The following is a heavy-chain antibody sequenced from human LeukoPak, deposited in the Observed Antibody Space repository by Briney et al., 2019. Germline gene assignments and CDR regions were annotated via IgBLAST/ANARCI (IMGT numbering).Heavy chain of an antibody. Sequence: SETLSLTCTVSGGSISSYYWSWIRQPPGKGLEWIGYIYYSGSTNYNPSLKSRVTISVDTSKNQFSLKLSSVTAADTAVYYCARVGGSGSSHTNFDYWGQGTLVTVSS. CDR3: ARVGGSGSSHTNFDY. D-gene: IGHD3-10*01. V-gene: IGHV4-59*01. CDR1: GGSISSYY. J-gene: IGHJ4*02. CDR2: IYYSGST.